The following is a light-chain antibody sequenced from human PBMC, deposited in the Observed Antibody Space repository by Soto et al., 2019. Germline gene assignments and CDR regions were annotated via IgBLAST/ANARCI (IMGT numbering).Light chain of an antibody. CDR3: QQYGSSIT. V-gene: IGKV3-20*01. CDR2: GAS. Sequence: EIVLTQSPGTRSLSPGERASLFCRASQSVTSSWLAWYQQKPGQAPRLLIYGASSRATGIPDRFSGSGSGTDFILSISRLEPEDFAVYYCQQYGSSITFGQGTRLEIK. J-gene: IGKJ5*01. CDR1: QSVTSSW.